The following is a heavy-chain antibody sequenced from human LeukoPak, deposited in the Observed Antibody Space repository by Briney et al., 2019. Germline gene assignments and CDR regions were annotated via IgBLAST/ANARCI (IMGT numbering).Heavy chain of an antibody. J-gene: IGHJ3*01. Sequence: ASVKVSCKASGYNFNNYGITWVRQAPGQGLEWTGRISTDNGDTTYAQKFQGRVTMTTDTISTTVYMELRSLRFDDTAVYYCARGDRAFDVWGQGQWSPSL. V-gene: IGHV1-18*01. CDR3: ARGDRAFDV. CDR2: ISTDNGDT. D-gene: IGHD2-21*02. CDR1: GYNFNNYG.